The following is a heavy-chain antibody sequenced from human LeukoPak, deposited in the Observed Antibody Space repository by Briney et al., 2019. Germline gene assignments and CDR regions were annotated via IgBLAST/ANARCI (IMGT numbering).Heavy chain of an antibody. V-gene: IGHV4-34*01. CDR2: IYYSGST. CDR3: ASLPSVVVVAATTYFDY. Sequence: SETLSLTCAVYGGSFSGYYWSWIRQPPGKGLEWIGSIYYSGSTYYNPSLKSRVTISVDTSKNQFSLKLSSVTAADTAVYYCASLPSVVVVAATTYFDYWGQGTLVTVSS. J-gene: IGHJ4*02. D-gene: IGHD2-15*01. CDR1: GGSFSGYY.